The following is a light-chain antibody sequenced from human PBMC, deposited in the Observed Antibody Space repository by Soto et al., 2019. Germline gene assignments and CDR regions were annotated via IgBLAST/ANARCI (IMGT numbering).Light chain of an antibody. CDR3: HQYGTAPLT. V-gene: IGKV3-20*01. Sequence: EVVVTQSPGTLSLSPGERATLSCRASQSVDANYLAWYQQKRGQAHRLLIYGASSRATGIPDRFSGSGSGTDFPLTISRLEPEDFSVYYCHQYGTAPLTFGPGTKVDIK. CDR2: GAS. J-gene: IGKJ3*01. CDR1: QSVDANY.